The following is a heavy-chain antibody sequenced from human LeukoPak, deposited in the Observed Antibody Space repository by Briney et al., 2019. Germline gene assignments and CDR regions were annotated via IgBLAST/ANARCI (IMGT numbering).Heavy chain of an antibody. CDR3: ARGAMIVEPTYYFDY. CDR1: GFTFSSYG. CDR2: IWYDGSNK. D-gene: IGHD3-22*01. V-gene: IGHV3-33*01. Sequence: PGRSLRLSCAASGFTFSSYGMHWVRQAPGKGLEWVAVIWYDGSNKYYADSVKGRFTISRDNSKNTLYLQMNSLRAEDTAVYYCARGAMIVEPTYYFDYWGQGTLVTVSS. J-gene: IGHJ4*02.